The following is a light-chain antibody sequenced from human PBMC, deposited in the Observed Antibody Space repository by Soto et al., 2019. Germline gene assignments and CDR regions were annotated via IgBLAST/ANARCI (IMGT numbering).Light chain of an antibody. Sequence: DIPMTQSPSTLSASVGDRVTITCRASQSTYTYLNWYQQKVGKAPRLLIYAASSLQGGIPSRFSGSGSGTDFTLTISSLQPEDFATYYCQQSYSTPYTFGQGTKLEIK. CDR2: AAS. J-gene: IGKJ2*01. CDR1: QSTYTY. V-gene: IGKV1-39*01. CDR3: QQSYSTPYT.